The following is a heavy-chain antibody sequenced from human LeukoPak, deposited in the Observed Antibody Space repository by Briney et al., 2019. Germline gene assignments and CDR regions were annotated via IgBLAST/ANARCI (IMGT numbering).Heavy chain of an antibody. CDR1: GFTFDDYG. Sequence: GGSLRLSCAASGFTFDDYGMSWVRQVPGKGLEWVSGTNWNGGSTGYADSVKGRFTVSRDNSKNTLFLQMNSLRAEDTAVYYCAKDGGLWVSAHWGDSWGRGTLVTVSS. CDR2: TNWNGGST. CDR3: AKDGGLWVSAHWGDS. V-gene: IGHV3-20*04. J-gene: IGHJ4*02. D-gene: IGHD7-27*01.